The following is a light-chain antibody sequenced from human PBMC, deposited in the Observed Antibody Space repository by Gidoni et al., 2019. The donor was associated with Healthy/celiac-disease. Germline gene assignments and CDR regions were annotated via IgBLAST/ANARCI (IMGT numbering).Light chain of an antibody. J-gene: IGLJ3*02. CDR2: EVS. CDR1: SSDVGGYNY. V-gene: IGLV2-14*01. CDR3: SSYTSSSTRGV. Sequence: QSALTQPASVPGSPGQSITISCTGTSSDVGGYNYVSWYQQHPGTAPKLMIYEVSNRPSGVSKRFSGSKSGNTASLTISGLQAEDEADYYCSSYTSSSTRGVFGGGTKLTVL.